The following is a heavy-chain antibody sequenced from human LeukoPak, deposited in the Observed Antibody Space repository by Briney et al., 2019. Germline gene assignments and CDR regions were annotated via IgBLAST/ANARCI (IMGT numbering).Heavy chain of an antibody. V-gene: IGHV4-59*08. CDR1: GGSINNFY. CDR3: ARTGYYASGSSYYYGMDV. D-gene: IGHD3-10*01. Sequence: SETLSLTCTVSGGSINNFYWSWGRQPPGKGLEWIGYIFYSGSTNYNPSLESRVTISIDTSKNQFSLKVNSLTAADTAVYYCARTGYYASGSSYYYGMDVWGQGTTVTVSS. J-gene: IGHJ6*02. CDR2: IFYSGST.